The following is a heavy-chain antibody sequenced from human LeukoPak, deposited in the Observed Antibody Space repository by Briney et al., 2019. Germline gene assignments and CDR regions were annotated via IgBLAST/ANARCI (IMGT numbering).Heavy chain of an antibody. CDR3: AKSPEVVVLVYWFDP. CDR2: VSGSGGST. CDR1: GFAFSNYA. D-gene: IGHD3-22*01. Sequence: GGSLRLSCAASGFAFSNYAMSWVRQAPGKGLEWVSAVSGSGGSTHYADSVKGRFTISRDNSKNTLFLQMNSLRTEDTAVYFCAKSPEVVVLVYWFDPWGQGTLVTVSS. V-gene: IGHV3-23*01. J-gene: IGHJ5*02.